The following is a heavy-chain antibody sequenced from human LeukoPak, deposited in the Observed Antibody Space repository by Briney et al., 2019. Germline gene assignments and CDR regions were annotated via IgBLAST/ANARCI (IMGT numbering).Heavy chain of an antibody. CDR2: INPGDSDT. CDR1: GYSFTSCW. Sequence: GESLKISCKGSGYSFTSCWIGWVRQMPGKGLEWMGIINPGDSDTRYSPSFQGQVTISADKSISTAYLLWSSLKASDTAMYYCARHPITRYYDSSGYSAAGPDYWGQGTLVTVSS. V-gene: IGHV5-51*01. CDR3: ARHPITRYYDSSGYSAAGPDY. J-gene: IGHJ4*02. D-gene: IGHD3-22*01.